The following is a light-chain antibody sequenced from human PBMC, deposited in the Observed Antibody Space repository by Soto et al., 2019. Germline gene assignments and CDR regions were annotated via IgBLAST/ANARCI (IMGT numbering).Light chain of an antibody. J-gene: IGKJ1*01. Sequence: DIVLTQSPATLSLSPGETATISCRASQTVSSYLAWFQQKPGQPPRLLIYDASIKAPGIPARFSGSGSGTDFTLTISRLEPEDSAVYYCHQRSNWPKTFGQGTKV. CDR1: QTVSSY. V-gene: IGKV3-11*01. CDR3: HQRSNWPKT. CDR2: DAS.